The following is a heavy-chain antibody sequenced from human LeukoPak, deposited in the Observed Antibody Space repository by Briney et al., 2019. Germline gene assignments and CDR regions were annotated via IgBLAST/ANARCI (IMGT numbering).Heavy chain of an antibody. J-gene: IGHJ5*02. CDR1: AYTFTGYY. CDR3: ARAPDYGDYPNWFDP. Sequence: ASVKVSCKASAYTFTGYYMHWVRQAPGQGLEWMGWINPKSGGTNYAQKFQGRVTMTRDTSISTAYMELSRLRSDDTAVYYCARAPDYGDYPNWFDPWGQGTLVIVSS. D-gene: IGHD4-17*01. CDR2: INPKSGGT. V-gene: IGHV1-2*02.